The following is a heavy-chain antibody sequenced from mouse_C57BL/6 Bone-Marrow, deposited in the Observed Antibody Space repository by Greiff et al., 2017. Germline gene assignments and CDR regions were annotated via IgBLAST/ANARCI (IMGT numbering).Heavy chain of an antibody. J-gene: IGHJ3*01. CDR3: ARHPTYGHLTWFAY. CDR1: GFTFSSSG. CDR2: ISSGGSYT. D-gene: IGHD1-1*02. V-gene: IGHV5-6*01. Sequence: DVHLVESGGDLVKPGGSLKLSCAASGFTFSSSGMSWVRPPPDTRLEWVATISSGGSYTYYPDSVKGRFTISRDNAKNTLYLQMSSLKSEDTAMYYGARHPTYGHLTWFAYWGQGTLVTVSA.